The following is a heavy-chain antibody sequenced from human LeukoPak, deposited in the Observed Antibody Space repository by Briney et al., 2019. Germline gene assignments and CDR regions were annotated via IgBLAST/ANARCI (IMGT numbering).Heavy chain of an antibody. V-gene: IGHV5-51*01. Sequence: GESLKISCKGSGYSFTSYWIGWVRQMPGKGLEWMGIIYPGDSDTRYSPSFQGRVTISADKSISTAYLQWSSLKASDTAMYYCARHPIEGATQSWFDPWGQGTLVTVSS. D-gene: IGHD1-26*01. CDR1: GYSFTSYW. CDR3: ARHPIEGATQSWFDP. J-gene: IGHJ5*02. CDR2: IYPGDSDT.